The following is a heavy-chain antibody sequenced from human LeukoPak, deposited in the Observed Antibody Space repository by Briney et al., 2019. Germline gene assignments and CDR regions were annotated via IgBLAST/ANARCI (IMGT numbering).Heavy chain of an antibody. Sequence: SETLSLTCAVYGGSFSGYYWSWIRQPPGKGLEWIGEINHSGSTNYNPSLKSRVTISVDTSKNQLSLKLSSVTAADTAVYYCAREFLEWLPDYWGQGTLVTVSS. CDR3: AREFLEWLPDY. V-gene: IGHV4-34*01. D-gene: IGHD3-3*01. CDR1: GGSFSGYY. CDR2: INHSGST. J-gene: IGHJ4*02.